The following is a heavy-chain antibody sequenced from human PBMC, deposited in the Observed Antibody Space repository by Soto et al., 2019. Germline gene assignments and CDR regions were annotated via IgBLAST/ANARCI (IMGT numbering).Heavy chain of an antibody. CDR3: ARAGGYCSSTSCYGERHIAFDI. CDR1: GFTFSSYS. V-gene: IGHV3-21*01. J-gene: IGHJ3*02. CDR2: ISSSSSYI. D-gene: IGHD2-2*01. Sequence: PGGSLRLSCAASGFTFSSYSMNWVRQAPGKGLEWVSSISSSSSYIYYADSVKGRFTISRDNAKNSLYLQMNSLRAEDTAVYYCARAGGYCSSTSCYGERHIAFDIWGQGTMVTVSS.